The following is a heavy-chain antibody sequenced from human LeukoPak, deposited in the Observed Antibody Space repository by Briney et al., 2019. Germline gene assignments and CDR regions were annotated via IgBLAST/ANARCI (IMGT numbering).Heavy chain of an antibody. D-gene: IGHD1-26*01. CDR3: ARVWELSFDY. CDR1: GFTVSTDH. V-gene: IGHV3-53*01. Sequence: GGSLRLSCAASGFTVSTDHMSWVRQAPEKGLEWVSVLYSSGTTSHADSVKGRFTISRDNSKNTVYLQMNSLRAEDTAVYYCARVWELSFDYWGQGTLVTVSS. CDR2: LYSSGTT. J-gene: IGHJ4*02.